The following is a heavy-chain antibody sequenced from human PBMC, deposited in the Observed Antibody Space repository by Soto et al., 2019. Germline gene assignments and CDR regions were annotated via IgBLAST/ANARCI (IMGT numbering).Heavy chain of an antibody. CDR1: GCTFSSYA. CDR2: IIPIFGTA. CDR3: ARGSGYSGAYYYYGMDV. V-gene: IGHV1-69*13. Sequence: ASVKVSCKASGCTFSSYAISWVRQAPGEGLEWMGGIIPIFGTANYAQKFQGRVTITADESTSTAYMELGSLRSEDMAVYSCARGSGYSGAYYYYGMDVWGQGTTVTVSS. D-gene: IGHD2-21*01. J-gene: IGHJ6*02.